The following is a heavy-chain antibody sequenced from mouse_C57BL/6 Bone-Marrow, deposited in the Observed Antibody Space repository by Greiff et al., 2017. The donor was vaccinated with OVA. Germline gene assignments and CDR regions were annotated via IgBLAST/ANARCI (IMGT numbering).Heavy chain of an antibody. CDR3: ARHLRWLLLDY. CDR2: ISSGGSYT. D-gene: IGHD2-3*01. Sequence: EVQLVESGGDLVKPGGSLKPSCAASGFTFSSYGMSWVRQTPDKRLEWVATISSGGSYTYYPDSVKGRFTISRDNAKNTLYLQMSSLKSEDTAMYYCARHLRWLLLDYWGQGTTLTVSS. J-gene: IGHJ2*01. CDR1: GFTFSSYG. V-gene: IGHV5-6*01.